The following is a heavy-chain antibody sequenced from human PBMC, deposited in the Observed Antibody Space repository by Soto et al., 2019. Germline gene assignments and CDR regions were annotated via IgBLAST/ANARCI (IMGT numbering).Heavy chain of an antibody. V-gene: IGHV4-30-2*06. CDR3: ATTRYYDWCFDL. Sequence: QLQLQESGPGMVEPSQTLSLTCTVSGGCINSAGHSWGWVRQSPGKGLEWIGYSYHSGSSYYNPSLQTRVTISVDRSKTQFYLTLTSVTAADPAVYFCATTRYYDWCFDLWGLGTPVTVSS. CDR1: GGCINSAGHS. J-gene: IGHJ4*02. CDR2: SYHSGSS. D-gene: IGHD3-9*01.